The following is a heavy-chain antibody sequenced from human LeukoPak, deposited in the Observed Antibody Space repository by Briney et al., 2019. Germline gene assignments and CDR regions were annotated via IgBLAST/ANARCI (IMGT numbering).Heavy chain of an antibody. D-gene: IGHD1-26*01. V-gene: IGHV4-59*02. CDR2: ISDSGRT. CDR3: AREYSGSYRRAFDI. CDR1: GGSVSGSY. Sequence: SETLSLTCTVSGGSVSGSYWSWIRQPPGKGLEWIGYISDSGRTSYNPTLKSRVTISVDTSKNQFSLKLSSVTAADTAVYYCAREYSGSYRRAFDIWGQGTMVTVSS. J-gene: IGHJ3*02.